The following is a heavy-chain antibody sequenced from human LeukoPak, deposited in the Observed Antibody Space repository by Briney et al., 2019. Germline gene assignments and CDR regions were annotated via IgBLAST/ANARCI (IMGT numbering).Heavy chain of an antibody. CDR1: GFTFSSYS. V-gene: IGHV3-74*01. D-gene: IGHD2-21*01. Sequence: GGSLRLSCAASGFTFSSYSMNWVRQAPGKGLVWVSRINSDGIITNYADSVQGRFTISRDNAKNTLYLQMNGLRAEDTAAYYCAREGGGAFLDAFDIWGQGTKVTVSS. CDR3: AREGGGAFLDAFDI. J-gene: IGHJ3*02. CDR2: INSDGIIT.